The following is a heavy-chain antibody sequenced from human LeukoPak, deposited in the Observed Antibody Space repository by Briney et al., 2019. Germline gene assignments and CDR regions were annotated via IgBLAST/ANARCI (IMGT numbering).Heavy chain of an antibody. CDR2: ISYSGSA. V-gene: IGHV4-59*01. Sequence: SETLSLTCTASGGSISSYYWSWIRQPPGKGLEWIGYISYSGSANDNPSLKSRVTISVDTSKNQFSLKLRSVTAADTAVYYCAGGGYYSRLSDYWGQGILVTVSS. D-gene: IGHD3-3*01. CDR1: GGSISSYY. CDR3: AGGGYYSRLSDY. J-gene: IGHJ4*02.